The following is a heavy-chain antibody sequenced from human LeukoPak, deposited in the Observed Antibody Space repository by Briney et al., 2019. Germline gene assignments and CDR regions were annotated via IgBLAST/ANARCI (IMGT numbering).Heavy chain of an antibody. CDR2: IYYSGST. CDR1: GGSISSGSYY. Sequence: PSQTLSLTCTVSGGSISSGSYYWSWIRQPPGKGLEWIGYIYYSGSTNYNPSLKSRVTISVDTSKNQFSLKLSSVTAADTAVYYCARDRLQLQSWGQGTLVTVSS. CDR3: ARDRLQLQS. D-gene: IGHD1-1*01. J-gene: IGHJ5*02. V-gene: IGHV4-61*01.